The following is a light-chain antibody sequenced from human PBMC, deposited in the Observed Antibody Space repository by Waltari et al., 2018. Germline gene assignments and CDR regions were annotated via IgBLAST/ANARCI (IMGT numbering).Light chain of an antibody. CDR2: RTN. CDR3: VMYVGSGIWV. J-gene: IGLJ3*02. Sequence: QTVVTQEPSFSVSPGGTVTLTCGLTSGSVASGQSPVWYQQTPGQAPRTLIYRTNTRSSGVPDRVSGSIVGNKAALTITGAQADDESDYYCVMYVGSGIWVFGGGTKLTVL. V-gene: IGLV8-61*01. CDR1: SGSVASGQS.